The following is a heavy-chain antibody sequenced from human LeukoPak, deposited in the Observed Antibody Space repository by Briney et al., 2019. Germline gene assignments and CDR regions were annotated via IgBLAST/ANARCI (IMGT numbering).Heavy chain of an antibody. CDR3: TTYSSGSFGY. CDR1: GFTFNNAW. V-gene: IGHV3-15*01. CDR2: IYSKTDGGTT. J-gene: IGHJ4*02. D-gene: IGHD3-22*01. Sequence: GGSLRLSCAVSGFTFNNAWMSWVRQAPGKGLEWVGRIYSKTDGGTTDYAAPVKGRFTISGDGSKTMLYLQMNSLKTEDTAVYYCTTYSSGSFGYWGQGTLVTVSS.